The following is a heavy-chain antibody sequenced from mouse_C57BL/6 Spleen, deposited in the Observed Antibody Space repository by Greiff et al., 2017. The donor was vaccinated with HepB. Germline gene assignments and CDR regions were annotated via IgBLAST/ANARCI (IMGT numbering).Heavy chain of an antibody. J-gene: IGHJ3*01. CDR2: IDPSDSYT. CDR1: GYTFTSYW. CDR3: ARREEGFAY. Sequence: QVQLQQPGAELVKPGASVKLSCKASGYTFTSYWMQWVKQRPGQGLEWIGEIDPSDSYTNYNQKFKGKATLTVDTSSSTAYMQLSSLTSEDSAVYYCARREEGFAYWGQGTLVTVSA. V-gene: IGHV1-50*01.